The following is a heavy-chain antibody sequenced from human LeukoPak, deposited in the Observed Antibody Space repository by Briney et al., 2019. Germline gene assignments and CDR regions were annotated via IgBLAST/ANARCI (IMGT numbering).Heavy chain of an antibody. J-gene: IGHJ4*02. CDR1: GGSFSGYY. CDR3: ARHSFHSSRGFDY. V-gene: IGHV4-34*01. D-gene: IGHD6-13*01. Sequence: SETLSLTCAVYGGSFSGYYWSWIRQPPGKGLEWIGEINHSGSTNYNPSLKSRVTISVDTSKNQFSLKLSSVTAADTAVYYCARHSFHSSRGFDYWGQGTLVTVSS. CDR2: INHSGST.